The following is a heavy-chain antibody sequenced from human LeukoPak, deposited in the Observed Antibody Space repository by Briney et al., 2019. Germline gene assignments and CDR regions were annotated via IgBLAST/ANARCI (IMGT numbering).Heavy chain of an antibody. J-gene: IGHJ4*02. D-gene: IGHD3-9*01. Sequence: SVKVSCKASGGTFSSYAISWVRQAPGQGLEWMGGIIPIFGTANYAQKFQGRVTITADESTSTAYMELSSLRSEDTAVYYCARGLRNYDILTGYAFDYWGQGTLVTVSS. CDR3: ARGLRNYDILTGYAFDY. CDR1: GGTFSSYA. V-gene: IGHV1-69*13. CDR2: IIPIFGTA.